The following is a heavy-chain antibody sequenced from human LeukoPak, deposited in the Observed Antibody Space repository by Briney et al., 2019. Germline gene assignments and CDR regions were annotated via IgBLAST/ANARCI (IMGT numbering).Heavy chain of an antibody. CDR1: GGSISGYY. V-gene: IGHV4-59*12. D-gene: IGHD3-3*01. J-gene: IGHJ4*02. CDR3: ARENAYYDFWSGFE. CDR2: IYYSGST. Sequence: SETLSLTCTVSGGSISGYYWSWIRQPPGKGLEWIGYIYYSGSTNYNPSLKSRVTISVDTSKNQFSLKLSSVTAADTAVYYCARENAYYDFWSGFEWGQGTLVTVSS.